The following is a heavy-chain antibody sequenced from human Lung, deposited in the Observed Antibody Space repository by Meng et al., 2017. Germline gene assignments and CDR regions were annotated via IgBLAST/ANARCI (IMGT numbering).Heavy chain of an antibody. J-gene: IGHJ4*02. Sequence: QVQLVQSGAEVKKPGSSVKVACKASGVTVSRYSFSWVRQAPGQGLEWMGRIIPILERANYAQKFRGRVTITADISTTTAYMEMRSLRSEDTAVYYCASAMGNYVPATNEWTPSYFDYWGRGTLVTVSS. CDR2: IIPILERA. CDR1: GVTVSRYS. V-gene: IGHV1-69*02. CDR3: ASAMGNYVPATNEWTPSYFDY. D-gene: IGHD3-16*01.